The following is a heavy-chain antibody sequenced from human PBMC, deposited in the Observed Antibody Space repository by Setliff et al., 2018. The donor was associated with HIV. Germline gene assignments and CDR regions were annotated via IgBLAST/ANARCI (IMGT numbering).Heavy chain of an antibody. Sequence: TSETLSRTSTVSGYSISSDYYWGWIRQPPGKGLECIVNIYHSVLTYYDPSVMYRVTLSVDTSNNQDSLTLTSVTAADTAVYDCAKQPGGHSFFDLWGQGILVTVSS. J-gene: IGHJ4*02. V-gene: IGHV4-38-2*02. D-gene: IGHD1-1*01. CDR3: AKQPGGHSFFDL. CDR1: GYSISSDYY. CDR2: IYHSVLT.